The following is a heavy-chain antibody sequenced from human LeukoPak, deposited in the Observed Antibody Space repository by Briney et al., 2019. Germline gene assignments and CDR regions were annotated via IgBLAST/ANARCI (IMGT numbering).Heavy chain of an antibody. Sequence: PGESLKISCKGSGYSFTSYWIGWVRQMPGKGLEWMGIIYPGDSDTRYSPSFQGQVTISADKSISTAYLQWSSLKASDTAMYYCARPNRAPSHAIWFGELFGWFDPWGQGTLVTVSS. J-gene: IGHJ5*02. V-gene: IGHV5-51*01. CDR1: GYSFTSYW. CDR3: ARPNRAPSHAIWFGELFGWFDP. D-gene: IGHD3-10*01. CDR2: IYPGDSDT.